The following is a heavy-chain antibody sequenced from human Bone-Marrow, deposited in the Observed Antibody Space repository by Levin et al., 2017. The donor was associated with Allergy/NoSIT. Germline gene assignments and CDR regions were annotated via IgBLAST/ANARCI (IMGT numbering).Heavy chain of an antibody. CDR3: TAEYSSSPYYYYGMDV. V-gene: IGHV3-15*01. CDR1: GFTFSNAW. J-gene: IGHJ6*02. Sequence: GGSLRLSCAASGFTFSNAWMSWVRQAPGKGLEWVGRIKSKTDGGTTDYAAPVKGRFTISRDDSKNTLYLQMNSLKTEDTAVYYCTAEYSSSPYYYYGMDVWGQGTTVTVSS. CDR2: IKSKTDGGTT. D-gene: IGHD6-6*01.